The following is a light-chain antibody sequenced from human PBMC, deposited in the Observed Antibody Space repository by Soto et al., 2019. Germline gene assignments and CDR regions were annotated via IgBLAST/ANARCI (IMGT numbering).Light chain of an antibody. CDR1: QSVSSSY. CDR3: QKYGSSPWT. Sequence: EIVLTQSPDARSLSPGERATLSCMASQSVSSSYLAWYQHKRGQSPRLLIYGASNRATGIPDRISGRGSGTAFTLTISRLEPEDFAVYYCQKYGSSPWTFGQGTKVDNK. J-gene: IGKJ1*01. V-gene: IGKV3-20*01. CDR2: GAS.